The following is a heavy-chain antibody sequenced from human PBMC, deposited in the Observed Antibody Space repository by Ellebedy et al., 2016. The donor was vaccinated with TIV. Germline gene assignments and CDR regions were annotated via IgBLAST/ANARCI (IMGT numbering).Heavy chain of an antibody. V-gene: IGHV1-18*04. Sequence: ASVKVSCKASGYTFSSYGISWVRQAPGQGLEWMGWISAYNGDANYAQKFQGRVTMTTDTFASTAYLELRSLRSDDTAVYYCARGFYEKFDPWGQGTLVTVSS. CDR3: ARGFYEKFDP. D-gene: IGHD2/OR15-2a*01. CDR2: ISAYNGDA. CDR1: GYTFSSYG. J-gene: IGHJ5*02.